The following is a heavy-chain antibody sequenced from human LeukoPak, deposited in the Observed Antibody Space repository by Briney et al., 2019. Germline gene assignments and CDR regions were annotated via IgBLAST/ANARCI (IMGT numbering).Heavy chain of an antibody. CDR1: GFTFSSYA. Sequence: PGGSLRLSCAASGFTFSSYAMSWVRQAPGKGLEWVSGISSSGASTYYADSVKGRFTISRDNSKNTLYLQMNSLRAEDTAVYYCAKGVYSSSWLFYFDYWGQGTLVTVSS. CDR2: ISSSGAST. V-gene: IGHV3-23*01. D-gene: IGHD6-13*01. J-gene: IGHJ4*02. CDR3: AKGVYSSSWLFYFDY.